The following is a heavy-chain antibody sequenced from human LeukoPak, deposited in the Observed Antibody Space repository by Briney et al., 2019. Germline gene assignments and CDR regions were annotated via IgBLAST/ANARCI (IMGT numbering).Heavy chain of an antibody. D-gene: IGHD6-6*01. CDR2: INPNSGGT. V-gene: IGHV1-2*02. CDR3: ARGGDIATRPFDY. CDR1: GYTFTGDY. J-gene: IGHJ4*02. Sequence: GASVKVSCKASGYTFTGDYIHWVPQAPGQGLEWMGWINPNSGGTYSAQKFQDRVTMTRDTSISTVYMEMSGLRSDDADFYYCARGGDIATRPFDYWGQGTLVTVSS.